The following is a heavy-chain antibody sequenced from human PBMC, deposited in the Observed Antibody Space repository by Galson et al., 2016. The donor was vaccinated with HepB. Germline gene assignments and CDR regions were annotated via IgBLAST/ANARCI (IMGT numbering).Heavy chain of an antibody. Sequence: PALVKPTQTLTLTCSFSGFSLSDSGMRVSWIRQPPGKALEWLARIDWDDREYYNTSLRHRLTISKDTFRDQVVLSLTYMDPVDTATYYCARARGTEEAFDVWGQGTKVIVSS. CDR3: ARARGTEEAFDV. CDR1: GFSLSDSGMR. V-gene: IGHV2-70*04. J-gene: IGHJ3*01. D-gene: IGHD2-8*02. CDR2: IDWDDRE.